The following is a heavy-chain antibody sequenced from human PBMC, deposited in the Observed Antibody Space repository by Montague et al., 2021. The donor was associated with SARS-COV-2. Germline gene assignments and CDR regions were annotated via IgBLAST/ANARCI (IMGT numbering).Heavy chain of an antibody. J-gene: IGHJ3*02. CDR3: AREDIAVADAFDI. Sequence: SRRLSCAASGFPFSSYAMHLVRQAPGKGLEWVAVISYDGSNKYYADSVKGRFTISRDNSKNTLYLQMNSLRAEDTAVYYCAREDIAVADAFDIWGQGTMVTVSS. CDR2: ISYDGSNK. D-gene: IGHD6-19*01. CDR1: GFPFSSYA. V-gene: IGHV3-30-3*01.